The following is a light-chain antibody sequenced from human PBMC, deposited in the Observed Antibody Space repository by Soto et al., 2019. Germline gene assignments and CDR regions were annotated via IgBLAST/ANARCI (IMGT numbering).Light chain of an antibody. Sequence: QSVLTQPASVSGSPGQSITISCAGAYSDIGGYNYVSWYQQHPGKAPKLVIYDVTNRPSGVSNRLSGSKSGITASLTISGLQAEDEADYYCISYTTSNNFDYVFGTGTKVTVL. CDR1: YSDIGGYNY. CDR3: ISYTTSNNFDYV. V-gene: IGLV2-14*03. CDR2: DVT. J-gene: IGLJ1*01.